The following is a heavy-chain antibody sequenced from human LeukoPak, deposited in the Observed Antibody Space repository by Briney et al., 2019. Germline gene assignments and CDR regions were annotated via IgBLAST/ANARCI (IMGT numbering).Heavy chain of an antibody. CDR3: AKRGVVIRVILVGFHKEAYYFDS. J-gene: IGHJ4*02. V-gene: IGHV3-23*01. D-gene: IGHD3-22*01. CDR2: ISDSGGRT. Sequence: GGSRRLSCAGSGITLSNYGMSWVRQAPGKGLEWVAGISDSGGRTNYADSVKGRFTISRDNPKNTLYLQMNSLRAEDTAVYFCAKRGVVIRVILVGFHKEAYYFDSWGQGALVTVSS. CDR1: GITLSNYG.